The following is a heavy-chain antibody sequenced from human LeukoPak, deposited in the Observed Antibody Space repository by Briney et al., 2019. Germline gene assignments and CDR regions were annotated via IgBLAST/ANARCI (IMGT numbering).Heavy chain of an antibody. Sequence: ASVKVSCKASGYTFTSYGLSWVRQAPGQGLEWMGWISAYNGDTNYAQKFQGRVTMTRDTSISTAYMELSRLRSDDTAVYYCAKPGIDGYNYKIGFWFDPWGQGTLVTVSS. D-gene: IGHD5-24*01. CDR3: AKPGIDGYNYKIGFWFDP. J-gene: IGHJ5*02. CDR1: GYTFTSYG. V-gene: IGHV1-18*01. CDR2: ISAYNGDT.